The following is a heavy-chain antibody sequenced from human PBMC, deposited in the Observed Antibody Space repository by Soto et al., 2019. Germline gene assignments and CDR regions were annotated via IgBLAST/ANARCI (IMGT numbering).Heavy chain of an antibody. CDR2: ITGSGAST. J-gene: IGHJ4*02. CDR3: AREPYDYGDYVTDY. D-gene: IGHD4-17*01. CDR1: GFTFTTYT. Sequence: PGGSLRLSCAASGFTFTTYTMSWVRQAPGKGLEWVSAITGSGASTYYADSVKGRFTISRDNSKNTLYLQMNSLRAEDTAVYYCAREPYDYGDYVTDYWGQGTLVTVSS. V-gene: IGHV3-23*01.